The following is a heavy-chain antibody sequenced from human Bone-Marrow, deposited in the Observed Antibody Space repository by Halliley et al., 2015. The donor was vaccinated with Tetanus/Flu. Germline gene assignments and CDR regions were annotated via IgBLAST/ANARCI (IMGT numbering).Heavy chain of an antibody. CDR2: INSDGSSP. CDR3: ARGVHFDFWSGFDY. V-gene: IGHV3-74*01. Sequence: WVSRINSDGSSPSPPRSGKGRFTTSRDNPKNPLYLKMNSLRAEDPAVYYCARGVHFDFWSGFDYWGQGTLVTVSS. D-gene: IGHD3-3*01. J-gene: IGHJ4*02.